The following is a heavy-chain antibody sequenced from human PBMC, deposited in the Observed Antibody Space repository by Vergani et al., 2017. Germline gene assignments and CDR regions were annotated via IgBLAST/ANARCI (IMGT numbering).Heavy chain of an antibody. CDR2: IYYSGST. J-gene: IGHJ5*02. CDR3: ARWLYSGSPNWFDP. D-gene: IGHD1-26*01. CDR1: GGSISGYY. V-gene: IGHV4-59*01. Sequence: QVQLQESGPGLVKTSETLSLTCTVSGGSISGYYWSWIRQPPGKGLEWIGYIYYSGSTNYNPSLKSRVNISVDTSKNQFSLKLGSVTAADTAVYYCARWLYSGSPNWFDPWGQGTLVIVSS.